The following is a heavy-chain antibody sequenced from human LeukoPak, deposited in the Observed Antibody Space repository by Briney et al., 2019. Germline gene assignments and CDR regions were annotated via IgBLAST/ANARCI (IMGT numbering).Heavy chain of an antibody. CDR3: ASHPPPDYYYSYMDV. J-gene: IGHJ6*03. Sequence: PSETLSLTCTVSGGSISSYYWSWIRQPPGKGLEWSGYIYYSGSTNYNPSLKSRVTISVDTSKNQFSLKLRSVTAADTAVYYCASHPPPDYYYSYMDVWGKGTTVTVSS. CDR1: GGSISSYY. CDR2: IYYSGST. V-gene: IGHV4-59*08.